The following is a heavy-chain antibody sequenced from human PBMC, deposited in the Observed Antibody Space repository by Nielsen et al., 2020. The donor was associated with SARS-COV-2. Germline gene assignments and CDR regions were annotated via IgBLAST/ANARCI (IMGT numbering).Heavy chain of an antibody. CDR3: ARDPGYDFWSGYYFGSVGRTEYYFDY. J-gene: IGHJ4*02. CDR1: AYTFTSNA. CDR2: INTNTGNP. Sequence: ASVKVSCKASAYTFTSNAMNWVRQAPGQGLEWLGWINTNTGNPTYAQGFTGRFVFSLDTSVSTAHLQISSLKAEDTAVYYCARDPGYDFWSGYYFGSVGRTEYYFDYWGQGTLVTVSS. D-gene: IGHD3-3*01. V-gene: IGHV7-4-1*02.